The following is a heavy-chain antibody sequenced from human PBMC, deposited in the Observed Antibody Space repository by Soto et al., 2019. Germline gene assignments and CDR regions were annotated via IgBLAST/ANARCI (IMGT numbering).Heavy chain of an antibody. CDR2: IKQDGSEK. J-gene: IGHJ4*02. Sequence: EVQLVESGGGLVQPGGSLRLSCAASGFTFSSYWMSWVRQAPGKGLEWVANIKQDGSEKYYVDSVKGRFTISRDNAKNSRYIQMNSLRAEETAVYYCARLVNGVRTWIQRWSTGYFDYWGQGTLVTVSS. V-gene: IGHV3-7*01. CDR3: ARLVNGVRTWIQRWSTGYFDY. CDR1: GFTFSSYW. D-gene: IGHD5-18*01.